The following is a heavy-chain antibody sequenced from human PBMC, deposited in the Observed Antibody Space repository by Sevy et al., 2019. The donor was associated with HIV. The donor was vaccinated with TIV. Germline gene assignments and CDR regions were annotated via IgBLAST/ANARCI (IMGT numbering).Heavy chain of an antibody. CDR1: GFTFNTYG. D-gene: IGHD5-18*01. Sequence: GGSLRLSCAASGFTFNTYGMHWVRQAPGKGLEWVAVVSYDGSNKYYADSMQGRFTISRDNSRNTLYLQVNSLRTEDTAVYYCAKAMDTWIQLWSLIDYWGQGTLVTVSS. CDR2: VSYDGSNK. V-gene: IGHV3-30*18. J-gene: IGHJ4*02. CDR3: AKAMDTWIQLWSLIDY.